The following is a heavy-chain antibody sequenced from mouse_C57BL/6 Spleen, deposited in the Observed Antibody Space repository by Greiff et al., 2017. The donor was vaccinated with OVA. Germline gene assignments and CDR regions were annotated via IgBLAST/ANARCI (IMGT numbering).Heavy chain of an antibody. CDR3: TRSSYYGSSYPHWFAY. J-gene: IGHJ3*01. CDR2: IDPETGGT. V-gene: IGHV1-15*01. Sequence: VQLQQSGAELVRPGASVTLSCKASGYTFTDYEMHWVKQTPVHGLEWIGAIDPETGGTAYNQKFKGKAILTADKSSSTAYMELRSLTSEDSAVYYCTRSSYYGSSYPHWFAYWGQGTLVTVSA. D-gene: IGHD1-1*01. CDR1: GYTFTDYE.